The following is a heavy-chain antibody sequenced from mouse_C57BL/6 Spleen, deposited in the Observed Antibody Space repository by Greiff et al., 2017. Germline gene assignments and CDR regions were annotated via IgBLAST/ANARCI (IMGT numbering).Heavy chain of an antibody. J-gene: IGHJ3*01. V-gene: IGHV6-3*01. D-gene: IGHD2-5*01. CDR1: GFTFSNYW. CDR2: IRLKSDNYAT. Sequence: EVKVEESGGGLVQPGGSMKLSCVASGFTFSNYWMNWVRQSPEKGLEWVAQIRLKSDNYATHYAESVKGRFTISRDDSKSSVYLQMNNLRAEDTGMYYCTVAPYYSNYLLAYWGQGTLVTVSA. CDR3: TVAPYYSNYLLAY.